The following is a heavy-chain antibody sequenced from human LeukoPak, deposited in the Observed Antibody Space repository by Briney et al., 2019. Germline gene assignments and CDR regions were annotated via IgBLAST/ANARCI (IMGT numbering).Heavy chain of an antibody. CDR1: GYTFTSYC. D-gene: IGHD3-22*01. V-gene: IGHV1-18*01. CDR3: ARGRNYYDSSGYYFFDY. Sequence: ASVKVSCKASGYTFTSYCISWVRQAPGQGLEWMGWISAYNGNTNYAQKLQGRVTMTTDTSTSTAYMELRSLRSDDTAVYYCARGRNYYDSSGYYFFDYWGQGTLVTVSS. CDR2: ISAYNGNT. J-gene: IGHJ4*02.